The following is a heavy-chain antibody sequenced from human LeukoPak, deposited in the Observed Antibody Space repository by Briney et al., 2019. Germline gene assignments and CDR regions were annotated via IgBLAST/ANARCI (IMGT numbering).Heavy chain of an antibody. CDR3: ARDGSITMVRGVIRDSYWFGP. D-gene: IGHD3-10*01. CDR2: ISYSGST. J-gene: IGHJ5*02. V-gene: IGHV4-59*01. CDR1: GGSISSYY. Sequence: SETLSLTCSVSGGSISSYYWSWIRQPPGKGLEWIGYISYSGSTNYNPSLKSRVTISVDTSKNQFSLKLSSVTAADTAVYYCARDGSITMVRGVIRDSYWFGPWGQGTLVTVSS.